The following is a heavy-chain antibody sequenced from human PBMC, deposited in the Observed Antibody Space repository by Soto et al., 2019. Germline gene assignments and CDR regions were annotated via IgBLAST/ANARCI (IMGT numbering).Heavy chain of an antibody. CDR3: ARLDGYCSGGSCPTEFDY. V-gene: IGHV1-69*06. CDR1: GGTFSSYA. CDR2: IIPIFGTA. Sequence: SVKVSCKXSGGTFSSYAISWVRQAPGQGLEWMGGIIPIFGTANYAQKFQGRVTITADKSTSTAYMELSSLRSEDTAVYYCARLDGYCSGGSCPTEFDYWGQGTLVTVS. D-gene: IGHD2-15*01. J-gene: IGHJ4*02.